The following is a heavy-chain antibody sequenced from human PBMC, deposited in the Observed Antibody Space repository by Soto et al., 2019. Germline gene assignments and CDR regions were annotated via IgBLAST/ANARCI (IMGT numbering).Heavy chain of an antibody. J-gene: IGHJ6*03. CDR3: ARVPPYYDYIWGSYPKMDYYYYMDV. D-gene: IGHD3-16*02. V-gene: IGHV4-31*03. CDR2: IYYSGST. CDR1: GGSISSGGYY. Sequence: SETLSLTCTVSGGSISSGGYYWSWIRQHPGKGLEWIGYIYYSGSTYYNPSLKSRVTISVDTSKNQFSLKLSSVTAADTAVYYCARVPPYYDYIWGSYPKMDYYYYMDVWGKGTTVTVSS.